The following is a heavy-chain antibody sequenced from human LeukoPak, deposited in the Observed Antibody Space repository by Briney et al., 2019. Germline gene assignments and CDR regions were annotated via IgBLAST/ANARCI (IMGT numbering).Heavy chain of an antibody. Sequence: SETLSLTCTVSGGSISDYYWSWIRQPPGKGLEWIGYISYSGNTYYNPSLKSRVTISLDTSKNEFSLKLSSVTAADTAVYYCARVGVGDIHLDYWGQGTLVTVSS. CDR2: ISYSGNT. V-gene: IGHV4-30-4*01. J-gene: IGHJ4*02. D-gene: IGHD2-21*01. CDR3: ARVGVGDIHLDY. CDR1: GGSISDYY.